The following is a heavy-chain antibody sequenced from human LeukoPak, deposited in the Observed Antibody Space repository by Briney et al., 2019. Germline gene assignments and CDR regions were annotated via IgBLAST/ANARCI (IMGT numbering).Heavy chain of an antibody. CDR3: ARLPDPYYYDSSGYYSDWYFDL. V-gene: IGHV4-39*01. CDR1: GGSISSSSYY. D-gene: IGHD3-22*01. CDR2: IYYSGST. J-gene: IGHJ2*01. Sequence: KPSETLSLTCTVSGGSISSSSYYWGWIRQPPGKGLEWIGSIYYSGSTYYNPSLKSRVTISVDTSKNQFSLKLSSVTAADTAVYYCARLPDPYYYDSSGYYSDWYFDLWGRGTLVTVSS.